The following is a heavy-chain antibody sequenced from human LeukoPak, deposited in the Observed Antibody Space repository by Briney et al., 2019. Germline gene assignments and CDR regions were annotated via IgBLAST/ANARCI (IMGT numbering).Heavy chain of an antibody. Sequence: GGSLRLSCAASGFTFSDYSMNWVRQAPGKGLEWVSSISSSSSYIYYADSVKGRFTISRDNARNSLYLLMNSLRAEDTAVYYCAKHWSYCSTTSCFFNYYYYYMDVWGKGTTVTVSS. CDR1: GFTFSDYS. V-gene: IGHV3-21*01. CDR3: AKHWSYCSTTSCFFNYYYYYMDV. J-gene: IGHJ6*03. CDR2: ISSSSSYI. D-gene: IGHD2-2*01.